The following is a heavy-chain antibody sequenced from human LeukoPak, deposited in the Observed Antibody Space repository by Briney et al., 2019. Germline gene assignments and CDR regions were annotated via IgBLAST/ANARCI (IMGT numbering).Heavy chain of an antibody. J-gene: IGHJ4*02. CDR2: INERATII. D-gene: IGHD3-16*01. Sequence: GGSLKLSCAASGFTFSNYWMHWVRQAPGKGLEWVSRINERATIISYADSVKGRFTISRENARNTLYLQMNSLTAEDTAVYYCVRDLILVWTPGDDFDHWGQGTLVTVSS. V-gene: IGHV3-74*01. CDR3: VRDLILVWTPGDDFDH. CDR1: GFTFSNYW.